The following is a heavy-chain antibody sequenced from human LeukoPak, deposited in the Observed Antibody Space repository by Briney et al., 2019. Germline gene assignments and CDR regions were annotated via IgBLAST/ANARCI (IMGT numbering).Heavy chain of an antibody. CDR3: ARAPDGYEAFDI. D-gene: IGHD3-22*01. V-gene: IGHV3-66*01. J-gene: IGHJ3*02. Sequence: GESLRLSCAASGFTFTSYAMTWVRQAPGKGHEWVSVIYSGGRTYYADSVKGRFTTSRDNSKNTLYLQMNSLRAEDTAVYYCARAPDGYEAFDIWGQGTMVTVSS. CDR1: GFTFTSYA. CDR2: IYSGGRT.